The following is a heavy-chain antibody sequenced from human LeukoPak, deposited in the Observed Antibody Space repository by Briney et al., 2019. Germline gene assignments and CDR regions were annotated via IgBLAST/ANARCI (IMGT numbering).Heavy chain of an antibody. J-gene: IGHJ4*02. Sequence: PSETLSLTCTVSGGSISSYYWSWIRQPPGKGLEWIGYIYYSGSTNYNPSLKSRVTISVDTSKNQFSLKQSSVTAADTAVYYCARLPVVDSSDVGYWGQGTLVTVSS. CDR1: GGSISSYY. CDR3: ARLPVVDSSDVGY. D-gene: IGHD6-19*01. V-gene: IGHV4-59*08. CDR2: IYYSGST.